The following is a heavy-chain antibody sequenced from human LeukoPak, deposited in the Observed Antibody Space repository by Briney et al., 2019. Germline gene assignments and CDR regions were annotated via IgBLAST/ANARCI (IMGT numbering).Heavy chain of an antibody. CDR2: ISSSSSYI. J-gene: IGHJ4*02. V-gene: IGHV3-21*01. CDR1: GFTFSSYS. D-gene: IGHD3-10*01. Sequence: GGSLRLSCAASGFTFSSYSMNWVRQAPGKGLEWVSCISSSSSYIYNADSVKGRFTISRDNAKNSLYLQMNSLRVEDTAVYYCARAARVQMGSYYIDYWGQGTLVTVSS. CDR3: ARAARVQMGSYYIDY.